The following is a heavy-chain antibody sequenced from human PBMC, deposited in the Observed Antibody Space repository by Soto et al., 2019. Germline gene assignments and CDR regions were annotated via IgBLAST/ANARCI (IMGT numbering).Heavy chain of an antibody. CDR2: INPNSGGT. J-gene: IGHJ5*02. Sequence: ASVKVSCKASGYTFTGYYMHWVRQAPVQGLEWMGWINPNSGGTNYAQKFQGWVTMTRDTSISTANMELSRLRSDDTAVYYCARGGDYCSSTSCSPNWFAPWGQGTLVPVSS. CDR3: ARGGDYCSSTSCSPNWFAP. V-gene: IGHV1-2*04. CDR1: GYTFTGYY. D-gene: IGHD2-2*01.